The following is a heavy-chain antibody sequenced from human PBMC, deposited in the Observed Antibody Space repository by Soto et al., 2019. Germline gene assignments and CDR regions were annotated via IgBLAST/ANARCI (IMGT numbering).Heavy chain of an antibody. J-gene: IGHJ5*02. D-gene: IGHD6-19*01. CDR3: ARGRIIVAGGFDP. CDR2: MNPITGNT. CDR1: GYTFTSYD. V-gene: IGHV1-8*01. Sequence: QVQLVQSGAEVKKPGASVKVSCKASGYTFTSYDIIWVRQATGQGLEWMGWMNPITGNTDSAEKFQGRLTMTRNTSISTVYMELSSLRFEDTAVYYCARGRIIVAGGFDPWGQGTLVTVSS.